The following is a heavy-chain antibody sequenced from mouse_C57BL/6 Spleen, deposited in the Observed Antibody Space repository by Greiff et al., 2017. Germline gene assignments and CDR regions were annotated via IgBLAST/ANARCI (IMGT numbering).Heavy chain of an antibody. J-gene: IGHJ1*03. Sequence: QVQLKQPGAELVMPGASVKLSCKASGYTFTSYWMHWVKQRPGQGLEWIGEIDPSDSYTNYNQKFKGKSTLTVDKSSSTAYMQLSSLTSEDSAVYYCARLSLYYDGSRGYGDVWGTGTTVTVSS. D-gene: IGHD1-1*01. CDR3: ARLSLYYDGSRGYGDV. CDR2: IDPSDSYT. CDR1: GYTFTSYW. V-gene: IGHV1-69*01.